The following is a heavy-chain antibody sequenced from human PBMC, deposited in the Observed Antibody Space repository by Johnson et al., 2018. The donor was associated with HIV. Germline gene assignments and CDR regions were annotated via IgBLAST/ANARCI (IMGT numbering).Heavy chain of an antibody. CDR2: IKQDGSEK. D-gene: IGHD3-16*01. CDR1: GFTFSSYG. V-gene: IGHV3-7*05. J-gene: IGHJ3*02. CDR3: ARDRRIMITFRADVFDI. Sequence: VQLVESGGGVVQPGGSLRLSCAASGFTFSSYGMHWVRQAPGKGLEWVANIKQDGSEKYYVDSVKGRFTISRDNAENSLYLQMNSLRAEDTALYYCARDRRIMITFRADVFDIWGQGTMVTVSS.